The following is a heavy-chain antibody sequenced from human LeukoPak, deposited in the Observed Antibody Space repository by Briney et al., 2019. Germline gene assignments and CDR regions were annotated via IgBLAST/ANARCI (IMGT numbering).Heavy chain of an antibody. CDR3: ARQLGATSRDY. D-gene: IGHD1-26*01. J-gene: IGHJ4*02. Sequence: ASVKVSCKASGYTFTGYYMHWVRQAPGQGLEWMGWIIPNSGATNYPQNFQGRVTMTRDTSISTAYMELNRLTSDDTAVYYCARQLGATSRDYWGQGTLVTVSS. CDR2: IIPNSGAT. V-gene: IGHV1-2*02. CDR1: GYTFTGYY.